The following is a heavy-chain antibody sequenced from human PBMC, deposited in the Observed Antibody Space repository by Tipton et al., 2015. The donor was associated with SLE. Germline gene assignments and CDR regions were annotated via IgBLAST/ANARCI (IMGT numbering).Heavy chain of an antibody. CDR3: ASRLVWCSGGSCSDL. Sequence: TLSLTCTVSIGSITSHYWSWVRQSPGKGLEWIAYVYHSGSTTYNPSLQSRVTISLETSKNRFSLRLTSVTAADTAVYYCASRLVWCSGGSCSDLWGQGTLVTVSS. CDR1: IGSITSHY. V-gene: IGHV4-4*09. CDR2: VYHSGST. D-gene: IGHD2-15*01. J-gene: IGHJ5*02.